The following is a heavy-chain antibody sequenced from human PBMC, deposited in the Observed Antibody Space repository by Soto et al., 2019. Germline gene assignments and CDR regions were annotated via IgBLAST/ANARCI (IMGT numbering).Heavy chain of an antibody. D-gene: IGHD6-6*01. CDR1: GFTFSNAW. V-gene: IGHV3-15*01. CDR2: IKSKTDGGTT. J-gene: IGHJ6*02. CDR3: TTDAGIAARYYYYYGMDV. Sequence: EVQLVESGGGLVKPGGSLRLSCAASGFTFSNAWMSWVRQAPGKGLEWVGRIKSKTDGGTTDYAAPVKGRFTISRDDSKNTLYLQMNSLKTEDTAVYYCTTDAGIAARYYYYYGMDVWGQGTTVTVSS.